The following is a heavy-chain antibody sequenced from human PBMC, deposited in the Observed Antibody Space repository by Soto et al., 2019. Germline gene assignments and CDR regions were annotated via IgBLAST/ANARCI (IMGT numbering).Heavy chain of an antibody. CDR3: ARDRGVDYYYGMDV. D-gene: IGHD2-15*01. Sequence: ASVKVSCKASGYTFTGYYMHWVRQAPGQGLEWMGWINPNSGGTNYAQKFQGWATMTRDTSISTAYMELSRLRSDDTAVYYCARDRGVDYYYGMDVWGQGTTVTVSS. V-gene: IGHV1-2*04. CDR1: GYTFTGYY. CDR2: INPNSGGT. J-gene: IGHJ6*02.